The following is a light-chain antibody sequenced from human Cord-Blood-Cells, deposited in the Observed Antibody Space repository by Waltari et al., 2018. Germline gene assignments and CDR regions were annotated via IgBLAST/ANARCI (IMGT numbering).Light chain of an antibody. V-gene: IGLV2-14*01. CDR3: SSYTSSSTLVV. J-gene: IGLJ2*01. CDR2: EVS. Sequence: QSALTQPASVSGSPGPSIPISCTGTSRDVGGYNYVSWYQQHPGKAPKLMIYEVSNRPSGVSNRFSGSKSGNTASLTISGLQAEDEADYYCSSYTSSSTLVVFGGGTKLTVL. CDR1: SRDVGGYNY.